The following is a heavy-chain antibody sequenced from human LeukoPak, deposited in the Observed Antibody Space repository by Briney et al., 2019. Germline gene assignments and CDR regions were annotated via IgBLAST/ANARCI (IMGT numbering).Heavy chain of an antibody. CDR2: ISSSSSYI. Sequence: KPGGSLSLSCAASGLTLSSYSMNWVRQAPGKGLEWVSSISSSSSYIYYADSVKGRFTISRDNAKNSLYLQMNSLRAEDTAVYYRARDPDGGDQEFDYWGQGTLATVSS. V-gene: IGHV3-21*01. J-gene: IGHJ4*02. CDR1: GLTLSSYS. D-gene: IGHD4-17*01. CDR3: ARDPDGGDQEFDY.